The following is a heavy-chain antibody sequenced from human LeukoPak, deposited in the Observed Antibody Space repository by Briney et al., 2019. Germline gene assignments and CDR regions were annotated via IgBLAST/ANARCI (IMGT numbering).Heavy chain of an antibody. CDR3: ARPSPPGDGYNPCGY. D-gene: IGHD5-24*01. V-gene: IGHV3-30*04. Sequence: PGGSLRLSCAASGFTFHNFAMHWVRQAPGKGLEWVAVISNDERNKYYTDSVKGRFTISRDNSKNTVYLQMNSLRTEDTAVYYCARPSPPGDGYNPCGYWGPGALVTVSS. CDR1: GFTFHNFA. CDR2: ISNDERNK. J-gene: IGHJ4*02.